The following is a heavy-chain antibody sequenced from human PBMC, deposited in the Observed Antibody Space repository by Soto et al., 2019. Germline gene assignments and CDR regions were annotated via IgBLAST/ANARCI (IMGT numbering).Heavy chain of an antibody. CDR1: GFTFSSYA. V-gene: IGHV3-30-3*01. D-gene: IGHD6-19*01. CDR3: ARDNGAGIAVATPQA. J-gene: IGHJ4*02. Sequence: GGSLRLSCAASGFTFSSYAMHWVRQAPGKGLEWVAVISYDGSNKYYADSVKGRFTISRDNSKNTLYLQMNSLRAEDTAVYYCARDNGAGIAVATPQAWGQGTLVTVSS. CDR2: ISYDGSNK.